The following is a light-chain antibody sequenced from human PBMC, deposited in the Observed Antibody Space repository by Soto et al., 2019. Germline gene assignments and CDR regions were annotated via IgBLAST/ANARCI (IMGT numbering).Light chain of an antibody. CDR2: DVS. V-gene: IGLV2-14*01. Sequence: QSVLTQPASVSGSPGQSITISCTGTSSDVGGYNYVSWYQQHPGKAPKLMIYDVSNRPSGVSNRFSGSKSGNAASLTISGLQDEDQADYYCSSYKSSSTYVFGTGTKVTVL. CDR3: SSYKSSSTYV. CDR1: SSDVGGYNY. J-gene: IGLJ1*01.